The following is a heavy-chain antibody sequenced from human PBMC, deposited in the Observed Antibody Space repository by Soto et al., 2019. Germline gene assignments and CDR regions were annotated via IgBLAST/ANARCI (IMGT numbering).Heavy chain of an antibody. Sequence: GGSLRLSCAASGFTFSSYSMNWVRQAPGKGLEWVSSISSSSSYIYYADSVKGRFTISRDNAKNSLYLQMNSLRAEDTAVYYCARDRLVVVPAAKVSAFDIWGQGTMVTVSS. CDR3: ARDRLVVVPAAKVSAFDI. J-gene: IGHJ3*02. D-gene: IGHD2-2*01. CDR2: ISSSSSYI. CDR1: GFTFSSYS. V-gene: IGHV3-21*01.